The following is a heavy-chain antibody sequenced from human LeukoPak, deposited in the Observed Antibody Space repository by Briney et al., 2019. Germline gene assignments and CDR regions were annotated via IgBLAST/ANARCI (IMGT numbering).Heavy chain of an antibody. V-gene: IGHV3-48*01. CDR3: AREFVGTTSYYYYYMDV. CDR2: ISSSVSTI. CDR1: GFTLSNYS. D-gene: IGHD2/OR15-2a*01. Sequence: PGGSLRLSCAASGFTLSNYSMNWVRQAPGKGLEWVSYISSSVSTIYYADSVKGRFTISRDNAKNSLYLQMNSLRAEDTAVYYCAREFVGTTSYYYYYMDVWGKGTTVTVSS. J-gene: IGHJ6*03.